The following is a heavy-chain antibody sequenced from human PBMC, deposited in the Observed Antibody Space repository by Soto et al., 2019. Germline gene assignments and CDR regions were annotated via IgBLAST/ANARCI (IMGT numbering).Heavy chain of an antibody. V-gene: IGHV1-69*13. Sequence: VKVSCKASGGTFSSYAISWVRQAPGQGLEWMGGIIPIFGTANYAQKFQGRVTITADESTSTAYMEPSSLRSEDTAVYYCARLYYDILTGSHPWGQGTLVTVSS. CDR3: ARLYYDILTGSHP. CDR1: GGTFSSYA. J-gene: IGHJ5*02. CDR2: IIPIFGTA. D-gene: IGHD3-9*01.